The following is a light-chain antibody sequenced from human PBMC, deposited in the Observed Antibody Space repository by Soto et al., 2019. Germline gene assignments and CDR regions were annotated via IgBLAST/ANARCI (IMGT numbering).Light chain of an antibody. V-gene: IGKV3-15*01. CDR3: QQYSNWLT. CDR2: DAS. J-gene: IGKJ4*01. CDR1: QTVSSN. Sequence: RVITPSPDALSVSAGERATPHCRASQTVSSNLAWYQQKPGQAPRLLIYDASTRATGIPARFSGSGSGTEFTLIISSLQSEDFAVYYCQQYSNWLTFGGGTTVDIK.